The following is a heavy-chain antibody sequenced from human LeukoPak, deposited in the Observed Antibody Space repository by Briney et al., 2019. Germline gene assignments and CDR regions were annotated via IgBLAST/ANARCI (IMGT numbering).Heavy chain of an antibody. J-gene: IGHJ4*02. CDR1: GYTFTSYD. Sequence: ASVKVSCKASGYTFTSYDINWVRQATGQGLEWMGWIDPNSGGTNYAQKFQGRVTMTRDTSISTAYMELSRLRSDDTAVYYCARDPPEYSSSPYFDYWGQGTLVTVSS. D-gene: IGHD6-6*01. CDR2: IDPNSGGT. V-gene: IGHV1-2*02. CDR3: ARDPPEYSSSPYFDY.